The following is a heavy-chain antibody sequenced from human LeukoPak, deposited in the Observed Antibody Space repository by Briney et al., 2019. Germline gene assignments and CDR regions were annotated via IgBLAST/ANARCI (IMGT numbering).Heavy chain of an antibody. Sequence: SQTLSLTCAFSGDSVSTNSAAWNWIRQSPSRGLEWLGRTYYRSKWYNDYAVSVKSRITINPDTSKNQFSLQLNSVTPEDTAVYYCARDAEYNWNGLSWFDPWGQGTLVTVSS. CDR2: TYYRSKWYN. J-gene: IGHJ5*02. D-gene: IGHD1-1*01. CDR1: GDSVSTNSAA. V-gene: IGHV6-1*01. CDR3: ARDAEYNWNGLSWFDP.